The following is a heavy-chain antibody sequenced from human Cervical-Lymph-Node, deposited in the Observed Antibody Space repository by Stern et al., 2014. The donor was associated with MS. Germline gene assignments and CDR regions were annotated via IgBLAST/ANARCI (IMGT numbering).Heavy chain of an antibody. CDR3: ARGLLGSENAFDI. CDR1: GYTFPSYG. D-gene: IGHD2-15*01. V-gene: IGHV1-18*01. J-gene: IGHJ3*02. CDR2: ISAYKCNT. Sequence: VQLVESGAEVKKPGASVKVSCKASGYTFPSYGISWVRQAPGQGLEWMGGISAYKCNTNYEQKLQGRVIMTTDTSTSRADMELRSLRSDDTAVYYCARGLLGSENAFDIWGQGTMVTVSS.